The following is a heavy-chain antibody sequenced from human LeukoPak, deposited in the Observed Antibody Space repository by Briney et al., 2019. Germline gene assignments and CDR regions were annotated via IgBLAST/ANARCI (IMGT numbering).Heavy chain of an antibody. D-gene: IGHD3-9*01. Sequence: GGSLRLSCAASGFTFSNSAMTWIRQLPGKGLEWVSTISNAGSGTYYADFVKGRFTIARDNSKNTLYLQMNSLRAEDTAVYYCAKDGVGDFDRPIWGQGTMVTVSS. CDR3: AKDGVGDFDRPI. CDR1: GFTFSNSA. CDR2: ISNAGSGT. J-gene: IGHJ3*02. V-gene: IGHV3-23*01.